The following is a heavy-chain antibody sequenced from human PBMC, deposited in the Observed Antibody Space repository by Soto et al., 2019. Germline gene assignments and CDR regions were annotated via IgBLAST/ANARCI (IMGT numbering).Heavy chain of an antibody. V-gene: IGHV3-30*18. CDR2: ISYDGSNK. CDR3: AKDFGVTSVLRWSGRYYYYGMDV. CDR1: GFTFSSYG. Sequence: QGQLVESGGGVVQPGRSLRLSCAASGFTFSSYGMHWVRQAPGKGLEWVAVISYDGSNKYYADSVKGRFTISRDNSKNTLYLQMNSLRAEDTAVYYCAKDFGVTSVLRWSGRYYYYGMDVWGQGTTVTVSS. D-gene: IGHD4-4*01. J-gene: IGHJ6*02.